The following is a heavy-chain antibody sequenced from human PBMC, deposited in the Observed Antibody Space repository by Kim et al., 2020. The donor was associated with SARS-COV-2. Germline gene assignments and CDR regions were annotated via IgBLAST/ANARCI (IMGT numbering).Heavy chain of an antibody. CDR1: GFTFSSYS. D-gene: IGHD2-2*01. V-gene: IGHV3-21*01. CDR2: ISSSSSYI. Sequence: GGSLRLSCAASGFTFSSYSMNWVRQAPGKGLEWVSSISSSSSYIYYADSVKGRFTISRDNAKNSLYLQMNSLRAEDKAVYYCARDRRCSSTSFYRILDYWGQGTLVTVSS. CDR3: ARDRRCSSTSFYRILDY. J-gene: IGHJ4*02.